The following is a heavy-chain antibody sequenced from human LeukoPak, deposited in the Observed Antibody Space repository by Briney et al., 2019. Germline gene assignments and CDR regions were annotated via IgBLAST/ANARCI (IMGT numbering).Heavy chain of an antibody. J-gene: IGHJ4*02. Sequence: ASVKVSCKASGYTVTSYAMHWVRQAPGQRLEWMGWINAGNGNTKYSQKFQGRVTITRDTSASTAYMELSSLRSEDTAVYYCARVDSSGWFIFDYWGQGTLVTVSS. V-gene: IGHV1-3*01. CDR3: ARVDSSGWFIFDY. CDR2: INAGNGNT. D-gene: IGHD6-19*01. CDR1: GYTVTSYA.